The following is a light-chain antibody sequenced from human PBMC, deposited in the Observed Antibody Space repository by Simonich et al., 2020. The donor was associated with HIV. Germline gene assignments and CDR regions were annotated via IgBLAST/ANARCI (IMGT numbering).Light chain of an antibody. J-gene: IGKJ5*01. V-gene: IGKV2-28*01. CDR3: MQARQTLPVT. Sequence: DIVMTQSPLSLPVTPVEPASISCRSSQSLLHSNGYNYLDWYLQKPGQSPQLLIYLGSNWASGVPDRFSGSGSGTDFTLKISRVEAEDVGVYYCMQARQTLPVTFGQGTRLEIK. CDR1: QSLLHSNGYNY. CDR2: LGS.